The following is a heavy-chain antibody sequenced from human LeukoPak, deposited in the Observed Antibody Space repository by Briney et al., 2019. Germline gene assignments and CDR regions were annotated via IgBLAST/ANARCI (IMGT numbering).Heavy chain of an antibody. D-gene: IGHD3-10*01. V-gene: IGHV1-69*04. CDR2: IIPILGIA. CDR3: AGVNYGSGSYHAY. Sequence: SVKVSCKASGGTFSSYAISWVRQAPGQGLEWMGKIIPILGIANYAQKFQGRVTITADKSTSTAYMELSSLRSEDTAVYYCAGVNYGSGSYHAYWGQGTLVTVSS. CDR1: GGTFSSYA. J-gene: IGHJ4*02.